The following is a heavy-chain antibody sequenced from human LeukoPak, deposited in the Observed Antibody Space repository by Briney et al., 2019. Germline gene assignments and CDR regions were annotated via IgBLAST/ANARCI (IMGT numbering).Heavy chain of an antibody. D-gene: IGHD3-3*01. CDR2: NDRSGTT. V-gene: IGHV4-34*01. Sequence: SETLSLTCTVYGGSFSGYQWSWIRQPPGKGLEWIGENDRSGTTNYNPALKSRVIISVDTTRNHFSLKLSSVTAADTAVYYCARDFRGSVDAFDIWGQGTMVAVSS. J-gene: IGHJ3*02. CDR3: ARDFRGSVDAFDI. CDR1: GGSFSGYQ.